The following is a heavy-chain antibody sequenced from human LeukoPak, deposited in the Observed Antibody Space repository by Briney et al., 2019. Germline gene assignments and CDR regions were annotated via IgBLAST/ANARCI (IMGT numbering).Heavy chain of an antibody. Sequence: QSSETLSLTCTVSGGSISSSNYYWGWIRQPPGKGLEWIGNIYYSGSTYYKPSLKTRVTISVDTSKNQFSLKLTSVTAADTAVYYCARHASVDGNWPRPLDYWSQGSLVTVSS. CDR3: ARHASVDGNWPRPLDY. V-gene: IGHV4-39*01. CDR1: GGSISSSNYY. CDR2: IYYSGST. J-gene: IGHJ4*02. D-gene: IGHD6-19*01.